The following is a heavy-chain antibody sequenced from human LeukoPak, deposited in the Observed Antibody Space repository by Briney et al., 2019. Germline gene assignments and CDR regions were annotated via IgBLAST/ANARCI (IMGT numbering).Heavy chain of an antibody. J-gene: IGHJ3*02. V-gene: IGHV3-11*05. Sequence: GGSLRLSCAASGFTFSDYYMSWIRQAPGKGLEWVSYISSSSSYTNYADSVKGRFTISRGNAKNSLYLQMNSLRAEDTAVYYCARDQGFGVGAVNAFDIWGQGTMVTVSS. D-gene: IGHD1-26*01. CDR1: GFTFSDYY. CDR3: ARDQGFGVGAVNAFDI. CDR2: ISSSSSYT.